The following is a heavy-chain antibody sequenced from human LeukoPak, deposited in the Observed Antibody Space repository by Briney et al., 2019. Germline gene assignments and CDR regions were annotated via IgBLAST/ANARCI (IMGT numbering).Heavy chain of an antibody. CDR2: ISGSGGST. J-gene: IGHJ4*01. V-gene: IGHV3-23*01. Sequence: GGSLRLSCAASVYTFRIYAMSGVRQAPGKGLEWVSPISGSGGSTYYAYSVKGRFTISRDNSKNTLYLQMNSLRAEDTAVYYCAKVVRLLQLWSLDYSGHGTLVTVSS. CDR3: AKVVRLLQLWSLDY. D-gene: IGHD5-18*01. CDR1: VYTFRIYA.